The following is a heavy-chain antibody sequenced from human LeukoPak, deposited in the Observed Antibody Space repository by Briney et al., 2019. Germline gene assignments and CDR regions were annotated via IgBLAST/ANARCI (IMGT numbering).Heavy chain of an antibody. CDR1: GFTFSSYA. J-gene: IGHJ4*02. V-gene: IGHV3-23*01. D-gene: IGHD1-26*01. Sequence: GGSLRLSCAASGFTFSSYAMSWVRQAPGKGLEWVSAISGSGGSTYYADSVKGRFTISRDNAKNSLYLQMNSLRAEDTAVYYCARDQREPQLLDYGGQGPLVTVSS. CDR3: ARDQREPQLLDY. CDR2: ISGSGGST.